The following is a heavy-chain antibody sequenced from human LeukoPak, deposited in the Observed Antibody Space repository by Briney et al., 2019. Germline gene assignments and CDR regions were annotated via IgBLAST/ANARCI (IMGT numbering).Heavy chain of an antibody. J-gene: IGHJ4*02. Sequence: PGGSLRLSCAASGFTFSSYWMSWVRQAPGKGLEWVANIKQDGSEKYYVDSVKGRFTISRDNAKNSLYLQMNSLRAEDTAAYYCARDRVAVAVHAFDYWGQGTLVTVSS. CDR1: GFTFSSYW. CDR3: ARDRVAVAVHAFDY. CDR2: IKQDGSEK. V-gene: IGHV3-7*01. D-gene: IGHD6-19*01.